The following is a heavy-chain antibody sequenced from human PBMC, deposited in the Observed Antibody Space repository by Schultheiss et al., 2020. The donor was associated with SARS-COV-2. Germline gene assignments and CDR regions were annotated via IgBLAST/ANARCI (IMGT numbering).Heavy chain of an antibody. Sequence: GESLKISCAASGFMFRNYVLSWVRQAPGKGLEWVSAIGADSGGRDYADSVRGRFTISRDNSKNTLYLQMNSLRAGDTAVYYCARFGQELSLPVYGMDVWGQGTTVTVSS. CDR1: GFMFRNYV. J-gene: IGHJ6*02. CDR3: ARFGQELSLPVYGMDV. CDR2: IGADSGGR. D-gene: IGHD3-16*02. V-gene: IGHV3-23*01.